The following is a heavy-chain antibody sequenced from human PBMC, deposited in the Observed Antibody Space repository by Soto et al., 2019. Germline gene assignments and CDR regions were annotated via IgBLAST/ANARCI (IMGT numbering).Heavy chain of an antibody. J-gene: IGHJ6*02. CDR2: IWYDGSNK. CDR1: GFTFSSYG. Sequence: QVQLVESGGGVVQPGRSLRLSCAASGFTFSSYGMHWVRQAPGKGLEWVAVIWYDGSNKYYADSVKGRFTISRDNSKNTLNLQMNSLRAEDTAVYYCARDLRLLVHYYYYYGMDVWGQGTTVTVSS. D-gene: IGHD6-13*01. V-gene: IGHV3-33*01. CDR3: ARDLRLLVHYYYYYGMDV.